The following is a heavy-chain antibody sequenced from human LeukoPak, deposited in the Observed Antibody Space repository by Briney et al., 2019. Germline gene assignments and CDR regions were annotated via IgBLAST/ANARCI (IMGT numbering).Heavy chain of an antibody. J-gene: IGHJ4*02. CDR2: SGTRSGTK. D-gene: IGHD3-16*02. CDR1: GFTLSSLA. V-gene: IGHV3-21*01. CDR3: LLQMTYGELSDPDF. Sequence: PRGSLRLSCAASGFTLSSLAMHWVRQAPGKGLGWVSSSGTRSGTKYYADSVMGRFTISRDSAMNSVSLQINSLRAEDTAVYYCLLQMTYGELSDPDFRGQGTLVTVSS.